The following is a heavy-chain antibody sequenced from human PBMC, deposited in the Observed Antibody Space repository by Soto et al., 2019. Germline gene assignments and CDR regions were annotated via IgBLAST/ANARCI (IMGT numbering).Heavy chain of an antibody. CDR1: GFSFSNTC. CDR3: ATHSYYAYAY. CDR2: IKSGRDGGTA. V-gene: IGHV3-15*07. D-gene: IGHD4-4*01. Sequence: PGGSLRLSCAASGFSFSNTCMNWVRQAPGKGLEWVATIKSGRDGGTADYGASVKDRFSISRDDSQNTVSLQMNSLRTEDTAVYYCATHSYYAYAYWGQGTLVTVSS. J-gene: IGHJ4*02.